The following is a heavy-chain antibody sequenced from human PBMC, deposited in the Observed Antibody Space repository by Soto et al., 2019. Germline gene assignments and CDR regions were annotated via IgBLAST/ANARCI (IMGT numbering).Heavy chain of an antibody. Sequence: PSETLSLTCAVPGDSIRSTDWWNLVRQPPGKGLEWIGEISQSGDANYNPSLKSRVIISVDTSKNQFSLKLSSVTAADTAVYYCARVLFGRGNWFDPWGQGTLVTVS. J-gene: IGHJ5*02. V-gene: IGHV4-4*02. CDR3: ARVLFGRGNWFDP. CDR1: GDSIRSTDW. D-gene: IGHD3-3*01. CDR2: ISQSGDA.